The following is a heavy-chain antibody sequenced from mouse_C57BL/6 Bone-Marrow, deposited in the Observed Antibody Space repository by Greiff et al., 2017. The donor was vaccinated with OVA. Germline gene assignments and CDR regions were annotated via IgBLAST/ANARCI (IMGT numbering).Heavy chain of an antibody. D-gene: IGHD1-1*01. J-gene: IGHJ3*01. CDR2: INPSSGYT. CDR1: GYTFTSYT. V-gene: IGHV1-4*01. Sequence: QVQLQQSGAELARPGASVKMSCKASGYTFTSYTMHWVKQRPGQGLEWIGYINPSSGYTKYNQKFKDKATLTADKSSSTAYMQLSSLTSEDSAVYYCAPLLRGFAYWSQGTLVTVSA. CDR3: APLLRGFAY.